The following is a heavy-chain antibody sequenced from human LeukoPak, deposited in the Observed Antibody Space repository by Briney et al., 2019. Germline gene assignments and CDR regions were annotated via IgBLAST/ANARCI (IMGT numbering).Heavy chain of an antibody. CDR3: ARVYCTNGVCYYSDY. V-gene: IGHV1-46*01. J-gene: IGHJ4*02. CDR2: INPSGGST. D-gene: IGHD2-8*01. Sequence: GASVKVSCKASGYTFTSYYMHWVRQAPGQGFEWMGIINPSGGSTSYAQKFQGRVTMTRDMSTSTVYMELSSLRSEDTAVYYCARVYCTNGVCYYSDYWGQGTLVTVSS. CDR1: GYTFTSYY.